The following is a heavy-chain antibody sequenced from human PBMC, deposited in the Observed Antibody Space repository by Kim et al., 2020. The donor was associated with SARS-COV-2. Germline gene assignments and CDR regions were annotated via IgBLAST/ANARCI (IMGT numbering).Heavy chain of an antibody. V-gene: IGHV4-39*01. CDR3: ARHGGGSIVLVVYGAYFHQ. CDR1: GGSISSSSYY. D-gene: IGHD2-8*02. CDR2: IYYSGST. Sequence: SETLSLTCTVSGGSISSSSYYWGWIRQPPGKGLEWIGSIYYSGSTYYNPSLKSRVTISVDTSKNQFSLKLSSVTAADTAVYYCARHGGGSIVLVVYGAYFHQGGKGTLVTLSS. J-gene: IGHJ4*02.